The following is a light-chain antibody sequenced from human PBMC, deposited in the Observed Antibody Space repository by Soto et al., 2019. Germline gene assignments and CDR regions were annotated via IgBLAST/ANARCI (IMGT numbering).Light chain of an antibody. CDR2: DVT. Sequence: QSALTQPASVSGSPGQSITISCTGTSSDVGGYNYVSWYQHHPGKAPKLMIYDVTNRPSGVSNRLSGSKSGNTASLTISGLQAEDEADYDCTSYTNSSPYLVFGGGTKLTVL. J-gene: IGLJ3*02. CDR1: SSDVGGYNY. V-gene: IGLV2-14*03. CDR3: TSYTNSSPYLV.